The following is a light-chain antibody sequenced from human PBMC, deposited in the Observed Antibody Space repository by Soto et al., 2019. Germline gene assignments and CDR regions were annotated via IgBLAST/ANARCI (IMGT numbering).Light chain of an antibody. CDR3: TSYATGGTHV. CDR1: NSDIGGYNI. Sequence: QSALTQPASVSGSPGQSITLSCTGTNSDIGGYNIVSWYQQHPGKAPELMIYDVSIRPSGVSDRFSGSKSANTASLTISGLQPEDEADYYCTSYATGGTHVFGTGTKLTVL. CDR2: DVS. V-gene: IGLV2-14*01. J-gene: IGLJ1*01.